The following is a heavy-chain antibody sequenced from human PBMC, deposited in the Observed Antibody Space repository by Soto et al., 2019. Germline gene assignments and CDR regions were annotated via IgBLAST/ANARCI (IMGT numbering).Heavy chain of an antibody. CDR3: ERRSRYAVGVYGMDV. V-gene: IGHV5-51*01. CDR2: IYPGDSDT. D-gene: IGHD2-2*01. J-gene: IGHJ6*02. Sequence: PGESLKISCKGSGYSFTSYWISWVRQMPGKGLEWMGIIYPGDSDTRYSPSFQGQVTISADKSISTAYLQWSSLKASDTAMYYCERRSRYAVGVYGMDVWGQGTTVTVSS. CDR1: GYSFTSYW.